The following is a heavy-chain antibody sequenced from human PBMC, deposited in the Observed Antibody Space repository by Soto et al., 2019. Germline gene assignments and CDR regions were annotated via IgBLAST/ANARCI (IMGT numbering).Heavy chain of an antibody. CDR3: ARGLSAWQYDFWSGYYENYYYYYGMDV. CDR1: GFTFSSYA. D-gene: IGHD3-3*01. CDR2: ISYDGSNK. V-gene: IGHV3-30-3*01. Sequence: AGGSLRLSCAASGFTFSSYAMHWVRQAPGKGLEWVAVISYDGSNKYYADSVKGRFTISRDNSKNTLYLQMNSLRAEDTAVYYCARGLSAWQYDFWSGYYENYYYYYGMDVWGQGTTVTVSS. J-gene: IGHJ6*02.